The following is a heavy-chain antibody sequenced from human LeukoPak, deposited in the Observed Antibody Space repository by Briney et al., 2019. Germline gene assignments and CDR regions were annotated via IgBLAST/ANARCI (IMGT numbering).Heavy chain of an antibody. V-gene: IGHV1-2*02. D-gene: IGHD2-21*01. CDR1: GYTFTGYY. J-gene: IGHJ4*02. CDR3: ARASTPRVIASFDY. Sequence: VASVKVSCKASGYTFTGYYMHWVRQAPGQGLEWMGWINPNSGGTNYALKFQGRVTMTRDTSISTAYMELTRLRSVDTAVYYCARASTPRVIASFDYWGQGSLVTVSS. CDR2: INPNSGGT.